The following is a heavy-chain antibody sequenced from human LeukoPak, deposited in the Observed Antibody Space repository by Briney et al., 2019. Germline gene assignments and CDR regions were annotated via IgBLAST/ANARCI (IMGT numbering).Heavy chain of an antibody. D-gene: IGHD4-23*01. CDR1: GFTFSDYY. J-gene: IGHJ4*02. CDR3: AREWYDYGGDSGGY. V-gene: IGHV3-11*04. Sequence: GGSLRLSCAASGFTFSDYYMSWIRQAPGKGLEWVSYISSSGSTIYYADSVKGRFTISRDNTKSTLYLQMNSLRVEDTAVYYCAREWYDYGGDSGGYWGQGTLVTVSS. CDR2: ISSSGSTI.